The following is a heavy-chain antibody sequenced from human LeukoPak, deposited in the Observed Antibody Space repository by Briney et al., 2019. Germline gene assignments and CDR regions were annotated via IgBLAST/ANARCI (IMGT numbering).Heavy chain of an antibody. J-gene: IGHJ5*02. CDR1: GGSISSSSYY. V-gene: IGHV4-39*07. Sequence: SETLSLTCTVSGGSISSSSYYWGWIRQPPGKGLEWIGSIYYSGSTNYNPSLKSRVTISVDTSKNQFSLKLSSVTAADTAVYYCARDLYDFWREGWFDPWGQGTLVTVSS. D-gene: IGHD3-3*01. CDR3: ARDLYDFWREGWFDP. CDR2: IYYSGST.